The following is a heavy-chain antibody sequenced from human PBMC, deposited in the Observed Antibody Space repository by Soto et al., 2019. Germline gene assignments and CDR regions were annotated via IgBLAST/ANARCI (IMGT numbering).Heavy chain of an antibody. J-gene: IGHJ6*02. CDR3: AREDSSSPNYYYGMDV. V-gene: IGHV3-30-3*01. CDR1: GFTFSSYA. CDR2: ISYDGSNK. Sequence: PGGSLRLSCAASGFTFSSYAMHWVRQAPGKGLEWVAVISYDGSNKYYADSVKGRFTISRDNSKNTLYLQMNSLRAEDTAVYYCAREDSSSPNYYYGMDVWGQGTTVTVSS. D-gene: IGHD6-6*01.